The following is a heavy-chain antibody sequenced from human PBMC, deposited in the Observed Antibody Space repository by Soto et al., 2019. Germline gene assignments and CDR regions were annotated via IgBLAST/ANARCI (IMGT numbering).Heavy chain of an antibody. D-gene: IGHD6-13*01. CDR2: ISAYNGNT. CDR1: GYTCTIYG. Sequence: ASVKVSCKASGYTCTIYGISWVLQAPGQGLEWMGWISAYNGNTNYAQKLQGRVTMTTDTSTSTAYMELRSLRSDDTAVYYCARDRAAIAAAGRAGYYGLDVWGQVTTVTVSS. J-gene: IGHJ6*02. CDR3: ARDRAAIAAAGRAGYYGLDV. V-gene: IGHV1-18*01.